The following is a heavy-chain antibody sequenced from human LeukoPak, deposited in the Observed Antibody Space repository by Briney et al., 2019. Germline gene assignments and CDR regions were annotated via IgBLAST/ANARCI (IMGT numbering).Heavy chain of an antibody. J-gene: IGHJ3*02. CDR1: GGSISSYY. V-gene: IGHV4-4*07. CDR2: IYTSGIT. D-gene: IGHD4-17*01. Sequence: SETLSLTCTVSGGSISSYYWSWIRQPAGKGLEWIGRIYTSGITNYNPSPKSRVTMSVDTSKNQFSLKLSSVTAADTAVYYCAILGGGYGDYSLSYAFDIWGQGTMVTVSS. CDR3: AILGGGYGDYSLSYAFDI.